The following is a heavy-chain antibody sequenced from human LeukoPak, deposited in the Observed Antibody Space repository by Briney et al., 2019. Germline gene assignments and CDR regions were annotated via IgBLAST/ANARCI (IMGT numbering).Heavy chain of an antibody. V-gene: IGHV3-9*01. Sequence: GGSLRLSCAASGFTFDDYAMHWVRHAPGKGLEWVSGISWNSCSIGYADSVKGRFTISGDNAKNSLYLQMNSLRAEDTALYYCAKDVGYSYGSNIDYWGQGTLVTVSS. CDR3: AKDVGYSYGSNIDY. D-gene: IGHD5-18*01. CDR1: GFTFDDYA. J-gene: IGHJ4*02. CDR2: ISWNSCSI.